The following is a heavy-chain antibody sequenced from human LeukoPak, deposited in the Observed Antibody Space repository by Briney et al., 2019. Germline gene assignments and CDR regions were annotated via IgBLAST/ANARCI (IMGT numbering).Heavy chain of an antibody. V-gene: IGHV3-48*03. CDR1: GFTFSSYE. D-gene: IGHD1-26*01. Sequence: PGGSLRLSCAASGFTFSSYEMNWVRQAPGKGLEWVSYISGSGSIIYYADSVKGRFTISRDNAKNSLYLQMNSLRAEDTAVYYFARLFENSGSDRDYWGQGTLVTVSS. CDR3: ARLFENSGSDRDY. J-gene: IGHJ4*02. CDR2: ISGSGSII.